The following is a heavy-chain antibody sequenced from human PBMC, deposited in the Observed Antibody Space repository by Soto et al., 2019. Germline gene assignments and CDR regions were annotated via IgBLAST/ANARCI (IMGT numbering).Heavy chain of an antibody. V-gene: IGHV3-74*01. J-gene: IGHJ6*02. D-gene: IGHD4-17*01. CDR1: GFTFSSYW. CDR3: ASFAGTTVTTGRYGYYYYGMDV. Sequence: GGSLRLSCAASGFTFSSYWMHWVRQAPGKGLVWVSRINSDGSSTSYADSVKGRFTISRDNAKNTLYLQMNSLRAEDTAVYYCASFAGTTVTTGRYGYYYYGMDVWGQGTTVTVSS. CDR2: INSDGSST.